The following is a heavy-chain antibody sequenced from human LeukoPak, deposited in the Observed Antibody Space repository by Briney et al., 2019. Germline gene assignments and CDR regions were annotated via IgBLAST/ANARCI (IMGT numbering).Heavy chain of an antibody. CDR2: IRSKAYGGTT. CDR3: TPSGSYRWSY. V-gene: IGHV3-49*03. CDR1: GFTFGDYA. Sequence: GGSLRLSCTASGFTFGDYAMSWFRQAPGEGLEWVGFIRSKAYGGTTEYAASVKGRFTISRDDSKSIAYLQMNSLKTEDTAVYYCTPSGSYRWSYWGQGTLVTVSS. D-gene: IGHD1-26*01. J-gene: IGHJ4*02.